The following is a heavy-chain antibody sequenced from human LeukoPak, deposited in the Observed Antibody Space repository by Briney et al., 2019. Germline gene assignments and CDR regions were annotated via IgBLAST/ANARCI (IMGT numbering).Heavy chain of an antibody. Sequence: GGSLKLSCAASGFTFSGSAMHWVRQAPGKGLEWMGGFDPEDGETIYAQKFQGRVTMTEDTSTDTAYMELSSLRSEDTAVYYCATGGYPYNWFDPWGQGTLVTVSS. CDR3: ATGGYPYNWFDP. CDR1: GFTFSGSA. V-gene: IGHV1-24*01. D-gene: IGHD3-22*01. CDR2: FDPEDGET. J-gene: IGHJ5*02.